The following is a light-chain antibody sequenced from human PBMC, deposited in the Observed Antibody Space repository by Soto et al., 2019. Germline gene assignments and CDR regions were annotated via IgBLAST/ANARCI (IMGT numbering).Light chain of an antibody. J-gene: IGLJ1*01. V-gene: IGLV2-14*01. Sequence: QSVLTRPASVSGSPGQSITISCTGTSSDVGGYNYVSWYQQHPGKAPKLMIYDVSNRPSGVSNRFSGSKSGNTVSLTISGLQAEDEADYYCSSYTSSILYVFGTGTKVTVL. CDR3: SSYTSSILYV. CDR1: SSDVGGYNY. CDR2: DVS.